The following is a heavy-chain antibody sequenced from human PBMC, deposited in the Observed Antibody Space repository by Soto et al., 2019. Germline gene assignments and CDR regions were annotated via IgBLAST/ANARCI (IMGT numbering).Heavy chain of an antibody. CDR2: IFHRGST. CDR1: GGSINTNNW. J-gene: IGHJ4*02. V-gene: IGHV4-4*02. CDR3: ARGALKAPATFDY. Sequence: QVQLQESGPGLVNPSGTLPLTCAVSGGSINTNNWWSWVRQPPGKGLEWIGEIFHRGSTNYNPSFKSRVTISLDKSNDKFSLKLISVTAADTAVYYCARGALKAPATFDYWGQGTPVTVSS. D-gene: IGHD6-6*01.